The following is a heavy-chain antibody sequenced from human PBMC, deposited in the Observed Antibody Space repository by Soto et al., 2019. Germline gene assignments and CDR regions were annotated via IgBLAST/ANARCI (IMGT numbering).Heavy chain of an antibody. V-gene: IGHV3-53*01. CDR2: LYSGGST. CDR1: GFTVSSNY. D-gene: IGHD3-22*01. J-gene: IGHJ4*02. CDR3: AKKYSSGYYPYYFDY. Sequence: PGGSLRLSCAASGFTVSSNYMSWVRQAPGKGLEWVSLLYSGGSTYYADSVKGRFTISRDNSKNTLYLQMNSLRAEDTAVYYCAKKYSSGYYPYYFDYWGQGTLVTVSS.